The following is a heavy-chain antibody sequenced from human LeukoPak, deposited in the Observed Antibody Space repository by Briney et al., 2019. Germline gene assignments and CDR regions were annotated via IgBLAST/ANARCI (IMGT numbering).Heavy chain of an antibody. Sequence: TSSETLSLTCSVSGASVKSDYWSWIRQSPGKGLEWIANVYYSGSTNYNPSLKSRVTISVDASKNQISLKLSSVTAADTAVYYCARQVVIIPSSRGGPWFDPWGQGTLVAVSS. V-gene: IGHV4-59*08. CDR3: ARQVVIIPSSRGGPWFDP. D-gene: IGHD2/OR15-2a*01. J-gene: IGHJ5*01. CDR2: VYYSGST. CDR1: GASVKSDY.